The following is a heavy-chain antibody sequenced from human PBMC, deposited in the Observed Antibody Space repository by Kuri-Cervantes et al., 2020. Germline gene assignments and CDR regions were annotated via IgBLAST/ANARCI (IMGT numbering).Heavy chain of an antibody. CDR3: AREAFHSSSWHKSDDAFDI. Sequence: ASVKVSCKASGYTFTSYGISWVRQAPGQGLEWMGWISAYNGNTNYAQKLQGRVTMTTDTSTSTAYMELRSLRSEDTAVYYCAREAFHSSSWHKSDDAFDIWGQGTMVTVSS. CDR2: ISAYNGNT. V-gene: IGHV1-18*01. D-gene: IGHD6-13*01. CDR1: GYTFTSYG. J-gene: IGHJ3*02.